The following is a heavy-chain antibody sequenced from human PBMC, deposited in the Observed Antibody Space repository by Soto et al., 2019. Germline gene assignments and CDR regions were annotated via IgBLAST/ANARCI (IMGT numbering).Heavy chain of an antibody. J-gene: IGHJ6*01. CDR2: INPNSGGT. D-gene: IGHD2-2*01. CDR1: GYTFTGYY. CDR3: ARERRGQYQLLDYYYYGMDV. V-gene: IGHV1-2*02. Sequence: SVKVSCKASGYTFTGYYMHWVRQAPGQGLEWMGWINPNSGGTNYAQKFQGRVTMTRDTSISTAYMELSRLRSDDTAVYYCARERRGQYQLLDYYYYGMDVWGQGTTVTVSS.